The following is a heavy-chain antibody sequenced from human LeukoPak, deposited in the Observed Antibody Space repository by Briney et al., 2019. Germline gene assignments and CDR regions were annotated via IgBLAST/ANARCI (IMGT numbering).Heavy chain of an antibody. D-gene: IGHD2-15*01. J-gene: IGHJ5*02. V-gene: IGHV4-30-2*01. CDR1: XGSXXXXGYY. Sequence: VXXGSXXXXGYYXGWXRXPXXXXXEXXGYIYHSGSTYYNPSLKSRVTISVDRSKNQFSLKLSSVTAADTAVYYCARSGYCSGGSCYWFDPWGQGTLVTVSS. CDR2: IYHSGST. CDR3: ARSGYCSGGSCYWFDP.